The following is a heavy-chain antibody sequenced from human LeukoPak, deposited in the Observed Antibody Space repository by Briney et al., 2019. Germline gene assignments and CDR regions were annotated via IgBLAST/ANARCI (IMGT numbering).Heavy chain of an antibody. D-gene: IGHD5-24*01. CDR3: AKAGVDGDFDY. Sequence: GGSLRLSCAASGFSFSNYAMSWVRQAPGKGLEWVSAISGSGGSTYYADSVKGRFTVSRDTSKNTLYLQMNSLRAEDTAVYYCAKAGVDGDFDYWGQGTLVTVSS. CDR1: GFSFSNYA. CDR2: ISGSGGST. V-gene: IGHV3-23*01. J-gene: IGHJ4*02.